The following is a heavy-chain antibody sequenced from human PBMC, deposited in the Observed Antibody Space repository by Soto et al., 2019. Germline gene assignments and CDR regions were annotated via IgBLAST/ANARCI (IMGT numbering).Heavy chain of an antibody. CDR2: ISHDGSNK. J-gene: IGHJ6*03. D-gene: IGHD3-3*02. CDR3: ATDPGSFLSATDYYSYYMDV. V-gene: IGHV3-30*03. CDR1: GFTFSSYG. Sequence: GGSLRLSCAASGFTFSSYGMHWVRQAPGKGLEWVAVISHDGSNKYYADSVKGRFTISRDNSKNTLYLQMISLRAEDTAVYYCATDPGSFLSATDYYSYYMDVWGKGTTVTVSS.